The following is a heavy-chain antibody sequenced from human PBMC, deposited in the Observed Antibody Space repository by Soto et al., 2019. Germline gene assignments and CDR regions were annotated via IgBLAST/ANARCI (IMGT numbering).Heavy chain of an antibody. D-gene: IGHD6-6*01. CDR1: GFTFDDYA. CDR2: ISWNSGSI. Sequence: GGSLRLSCAASGFTFDDYAMHWVRQAPGKGLEWVSGISWNSGSIGYADSVKGRFTISRDNAKNSLYLQMNSLRAEDTALYYCAKDGAGIAARPYYYYMDVWGKGTTVTVSS. J-gene: IGHJ6*03. CDR3: AKDGAGIAARPYYYYMDV. V-gene: IGHV3-9*01.